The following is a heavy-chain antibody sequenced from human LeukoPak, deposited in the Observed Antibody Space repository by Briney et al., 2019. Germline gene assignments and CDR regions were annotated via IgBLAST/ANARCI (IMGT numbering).Heavy chain of an antibody. V-gene: IGHV4-61*02. CDR2: IYTSGST. D-gene: IGHD3-22*01. Sequence: PSETLSLTWTVSGASPTTGSYYWSWIRQPAGKGLEWIGRIYTSGSTNYNPSLKSRVTISVDTSKNQFSLKLCSVTAADTDVYDCARAPFYYYDSSGIGDWGQGTLVTVSS. J-gene: IGHJ4*02. CDR1: GASPTTGSYY. CDR3: ARAPFYYYDSSGIGD.